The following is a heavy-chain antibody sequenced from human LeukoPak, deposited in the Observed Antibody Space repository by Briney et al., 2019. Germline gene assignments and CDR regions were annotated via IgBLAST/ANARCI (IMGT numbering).Heavy chain of an antibody. D-gene: IGHD2-2*02. CDR2: IYTSGST. Sequence: SETLSLTCTVSGGSISSYYWSWIRQPAGKGLEWIGRIYTSGSTNYNPSLKSRVTMSVDTSKNQFSLKLSSVTAADTAVYYCARDRVGYCSSTSCYTYFDYWGQGILVTVSS. V-gene: IGHV4-4*07. J-gene: IGHJ4*02. CDR1: GGSISSYY. CDR3: ARDRVGYCSSTSCYTYFDY.